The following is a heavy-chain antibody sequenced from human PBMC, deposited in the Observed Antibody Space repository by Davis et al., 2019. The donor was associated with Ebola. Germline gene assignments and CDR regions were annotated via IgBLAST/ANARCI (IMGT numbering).Heavy chain of an antibody. CDR2: IYYSGST. Sequence: MPSETLSLTCTVSGGSVSSGSYYWSWIRQPPGKGLEWIGYIYYSGSTNYNPSLKSRVTISVDTSKNQFSLKLSSVTAADTAVYYCARGLRAPRYGSGSRYYDYGMDVWGQGTTVTVSS. CDR1: GGSVSSGSYY. CDR3: ARGLRAPRYGSGSRYYDYGMDV. J-gene: IGHJ6*02. D-gene: IGHD3-10*01. V-gene: IGHV4-61*01.